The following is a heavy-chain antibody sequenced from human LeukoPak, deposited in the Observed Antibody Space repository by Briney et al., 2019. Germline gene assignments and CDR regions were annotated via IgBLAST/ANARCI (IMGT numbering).Heavy chain of an antibody. Sequence: PGGSLRLSCAASGFTVSSNYMSWVRQAPGKGLEWVSVIYSGGSTYYADSVKGRFTISRDNSKNTLYLQMDSLRAEDTAMYYCARDYLRPGGFDYWGQGTLVTVSS. D-gene: IGHD5-12*01. CDR1: GFTVSSNY. CDR2: IYSGGST. CDR3: ARDYLRPGGFDY. V-gene: IGHV3-66*01. J-gene: IGHJ4*02.